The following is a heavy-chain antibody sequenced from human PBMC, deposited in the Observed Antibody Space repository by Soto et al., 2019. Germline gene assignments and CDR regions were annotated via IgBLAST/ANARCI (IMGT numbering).Heavy chain of an antibody. V-gene: IGHV3-48*02. CDR2: ISGSSTI. D-gene: IGHD3-16*01. Sequence: EVQLVESGGGLVQPGGSLRVSCAASGFTFSSYSINWVRQAPGKGLEWVSYISGSSTIYYADSVKGRFTISRDNAKNSLYLQMNSLRDEDMAVYYCARVGLGLFGMDVWGQGTTVTVSS. J-gene: IGHJ6*02. CDR3: ARVGLGLFGMDV. CDR1: GFTFSSYS.